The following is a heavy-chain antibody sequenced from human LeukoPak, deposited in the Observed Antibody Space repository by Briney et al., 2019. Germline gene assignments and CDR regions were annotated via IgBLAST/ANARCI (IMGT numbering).Heavy chain of an antibody. J-gene: IGHJ4*02. CDR3: ARSGIAAAGSDY. CDR2: IDSDGSSR. V-gene: IGHV3-74*01. D-gene: IGHD6-13*01. Sequence: GGSLRLSCAASGVTFSYYWMHWVRQAPGKGLVWVSRIDSDGSSRSYAGSVKGRFTISRDNAKNTLYLQMNSLRAEDTAVYYCARSGIAAAGSDYWGQGTLVTVSS. CDR1: GVTFSYYW.